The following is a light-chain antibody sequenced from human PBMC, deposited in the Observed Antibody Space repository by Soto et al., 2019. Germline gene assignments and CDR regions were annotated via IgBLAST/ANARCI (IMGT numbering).Light chain of an antibody. V-gene: IGKV3-20*01. CDR1: QSVTYDQ. CDR2: GAS. CDR3: QQYNNWPPIT. Sequence: EIVLTQSPDTLSLSPGERATLSCRASQSVTYDQLAWYRQTPGQAPRLLIYGASSRAAGIPDRFSGSGSGTDFTLTISRLEPEDFVVYHCQQYNNWPPITFGQGTRLEIK. J-gene: IGKJ5*01.